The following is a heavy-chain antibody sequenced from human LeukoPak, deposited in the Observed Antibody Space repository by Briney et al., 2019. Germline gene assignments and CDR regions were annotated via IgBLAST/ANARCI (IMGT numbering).Heavy chain of an antibody. V-gene: IGHV1-2*02. CDR3: ARDTPHYMIVVVAGGAFDI. D-gene: IGHD3-22*01. J-gene: IGHJ3*02. Sequence: GASVKVSCKASGYTFTGYYMHWVRQAPGQGLEWMGWINPNSGGTNYAQKFQGRVTMTRDTSISTAYMELSRLRSDDTAVYYCARDTPHYMIVVVAGGAFDIWGQGTMVTVSS. CDR1: GYTFTGYY. CDR2: INPNSGGT.